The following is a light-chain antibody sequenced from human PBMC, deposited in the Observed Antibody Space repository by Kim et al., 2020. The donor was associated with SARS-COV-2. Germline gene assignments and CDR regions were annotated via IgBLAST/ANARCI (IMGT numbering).Light chain of an antibody. Sequence: EIVLTQSPGTLSLSPGERATLSCRASQSVSSSYLAWYQQKPGQAPRLLIYAASSRATGIPDRFSGSGSGTDFTLTISRLQPEDFAVYYCQQYDNSPWTFGQGTKVDIK. J-gene: IGKJ1*01. V-gene: IGKV3-20*01. CDR1: QSVSSSY. CDR3: QQYDNSPWT. CDR2: AAS.